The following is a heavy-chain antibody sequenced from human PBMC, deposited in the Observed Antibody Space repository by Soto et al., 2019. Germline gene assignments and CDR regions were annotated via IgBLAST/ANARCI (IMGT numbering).Heavy chain of an antibody. J-gene: IGHJ4*02. CDR1: GFTLSNYA. V-gene: IGHV3-23*01. CDR3: AKMGDSNGWHFDS. D-gene: IGHD6-19*01. CDR2: ISASGATT. Sequence: PGGSLRLSCSGSGFTLSNYAVSWVRQAPGKGLEWVSAISASGATTYYTDSVKGRFTISRDNSKNTVYVQMNSLRAEDTALYYCAKMGDSNGWHFDSWGQGTLVTVSS.